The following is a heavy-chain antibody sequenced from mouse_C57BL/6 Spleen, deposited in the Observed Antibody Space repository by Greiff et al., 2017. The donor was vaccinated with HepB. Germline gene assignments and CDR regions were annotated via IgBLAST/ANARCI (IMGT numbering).Heavy chain of an antibody. CDR2: IYPGSGNT. CDR1: GYTFTDYY. Sequence: QVQLQQSGAELVRPGASVKLSCKASGYTFTDYYINWVKQRPGQGLEWIARIYPGSGNTYYNEKFKGKATLTAEKSSSTAYMQLSSLTSEDSAVYFCARGGTGTLDYWGQGTTLTVSS. CDR3: ARGGTGTLDY. V-gene: IGHV1-76*01. J-gene: IGHJ2*01. D-gene: IGHD4-1*01.